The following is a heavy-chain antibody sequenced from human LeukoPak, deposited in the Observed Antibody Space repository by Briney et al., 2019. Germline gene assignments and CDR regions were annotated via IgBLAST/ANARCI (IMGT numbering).Heavy chain of an antibody. D-gene: IGHD2-21*02. J-gene: IGHJ6*03. Sequence: PSETLSLTCSVSGGSITSGRYYWTWMRQPAGKGLEWIGRLYTNDNTNYDPSLESRVSISVDTSKSLFYLQLTSVTAADTAVYFCARGVVTDDYYMDVWGKGITVIVSS. CDR3: ARGVVTDDYYMDV. V-gene: IGHV4-61*02. CDR2: LYTNDNT. CDR1: GGSITSGRYY.